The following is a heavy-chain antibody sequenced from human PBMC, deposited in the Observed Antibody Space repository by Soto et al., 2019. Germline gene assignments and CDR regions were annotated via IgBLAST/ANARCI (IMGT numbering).Heavy chain of an antibody. CDR2: IYYSGST. CDR3: ARENDYGDYFDY. J-gene: IGHJ4*02. D-gene: IGHD4-17*01. CDR1: GGSISSYY. V-gene: IGHV4-59*01. Sequence: SETLSLTCTVSGGSISSYYWSWIRQPPGKGLEWIGYIYYSGSTNYNPSLKSRVTISVDTSKNQFSLKLSSVTAADTAVYYCARENDYGDYFDYWGQGTLVTVSS.